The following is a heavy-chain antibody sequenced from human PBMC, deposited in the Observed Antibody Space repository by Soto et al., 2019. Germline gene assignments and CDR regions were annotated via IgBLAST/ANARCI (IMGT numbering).Heavy chain of an antibody. CDR3: AREGLRTGTQWDAFDI. V-gene: IGHV3-21*01. CDR2: ISSSSSYL. Sequence: GGSLRLSCAASGFTFSSYSMNWVRQAPGKGLEWVSSISSSSSYLYYADSVKGRFTISRDNAKNSLYLQMNSLRAEDTAVYYCAREGLRTGTQWDAFDIWGQGTMVTVSS. D-gene: IGHD7-27*01. CDR1: GFTFSSYS. J-gene: IGHJ3*02.